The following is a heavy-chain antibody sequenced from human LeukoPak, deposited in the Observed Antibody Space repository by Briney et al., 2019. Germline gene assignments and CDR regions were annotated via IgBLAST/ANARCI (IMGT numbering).Heavy chain of an antibody. CDR1: GFTFSDYW. D-gene: IGHD3-22*01. CDR2: ISSDGSRV. Sequence: GSLTLSCAASGFTFSDYWMHWVRQAPGKGLVWVSRISSDGSRVTYADSVKGRFTISRDNAKNTLYLQMNSLRAEDTAVYCCARGDYYDFQLDYWGQGTLVTVSS. V-gene: IGHV3-74*01. CDR3: ARGDYYDFQLDY. J-gene: IGHJ4*02.